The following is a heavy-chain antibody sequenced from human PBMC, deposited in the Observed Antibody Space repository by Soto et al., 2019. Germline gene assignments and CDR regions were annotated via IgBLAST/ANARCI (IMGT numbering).Heavy chain of an antibody. J-gene: IGHJ3*02. CDR1: GYTFTSYG. CDR3: ARDGAQYCGGGSCLPRLI. Sequence: ASVKVSCKAAGYTFTSYGISWVRQAPGQGLEWMGWISAYNGNTNYAQKLQGRVTMTTDTSTSTAYMELRSLRSDDTAVYYCARDGAQYCGGGSCLPRLIWGQGKRVT. CDR2: ISAYNGNT. D-gene: IGHD2-15*01. V-gene: IGHV1-18*01.